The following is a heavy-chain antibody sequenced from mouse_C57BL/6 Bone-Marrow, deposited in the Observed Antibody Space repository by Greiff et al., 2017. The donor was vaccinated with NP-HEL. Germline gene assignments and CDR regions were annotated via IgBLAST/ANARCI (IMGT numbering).Heavy chain of an antibody. CDR2: IRNKANGYTT. D-gene: IGHD2-4*01. V-gene: IGHV7-3*01. J-gene: IGHJ4*01. CDR1: GFTFTDYY. CDR3: AESIYYDYADDPFCAMDY. Sequence: DVMLVESGGGLVQPGGSLSLSCAASGFTFTDYYMSWVRQPPGKALEWLGFIRNKANGYTTEYSVSVKGRFTISRDNSQCILYRQMNALMAEDKATYYCAESIYYDYADDPFCAMDYWGQGTSVTVSS.